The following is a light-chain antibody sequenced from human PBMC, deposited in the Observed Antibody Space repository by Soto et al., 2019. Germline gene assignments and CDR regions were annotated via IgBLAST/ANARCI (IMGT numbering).Light chain of an antibody. CDR2: DAS. CDR1: QSVSSL. CDR3: QQRSNWPLT. Sequence: EIVLTQSPATLSLSPGERATLSCRASQSVSSLLGWYQKNPGQAPRLLIYDASTRAAGIPARFSGAGSGTDFTLTISSLEPEDFAVYYCQQRSNWPLTFGGGTKVDIK. V-gene: IGKV3-11*01. J-gene: IGKJ4*01.